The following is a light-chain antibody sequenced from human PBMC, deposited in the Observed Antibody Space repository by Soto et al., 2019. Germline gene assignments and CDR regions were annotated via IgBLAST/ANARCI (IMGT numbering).Light chain of an antibody. J-gene: IGLJ1*01. Sequence: QSALTQPPSASGSPGQSVTISCTGTSSDVGAYNFVSWYQQLPGKAPKLMIYEVTKRPSGVPDRFSGSKSGNTASLNVSGLQAEDEADYYCSSYAGSITIYVFGTGTKVTVL. V-gene: IGLV2-8*01. CDR1: SSDVGAYNF. CDR2: EVT. CDR3: SSYAGSITIYV.